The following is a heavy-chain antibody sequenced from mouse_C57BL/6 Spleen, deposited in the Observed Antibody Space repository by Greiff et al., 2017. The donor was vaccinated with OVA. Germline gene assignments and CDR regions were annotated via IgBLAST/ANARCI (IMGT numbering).Heavy chain of an antibody. D-gene: IGHD1-1*01. V-gene: IGHV5-6*01. J-gene: IGHJ4*01. CDR3: ASHDGSMDY. Sequence: EVKLVESGGDLVKPGGSLKLSCAASGFTFSSYGMSWVRQTPDKRLEWVATISSGGSYTYYPDSVKGRFTISRDNAKNTLYLQMSSLKSEDTAMYYCASHDGSMDYWGQGTSVTVSS. CDR1: GFTFSSYG. CDR2: ISSGGSYT.